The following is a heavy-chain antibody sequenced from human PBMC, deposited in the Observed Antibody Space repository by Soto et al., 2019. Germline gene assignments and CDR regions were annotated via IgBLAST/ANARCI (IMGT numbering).Heavy chain of an antibody. CDR1: GFTFGNYA. CDR3: AKGDATMIVELISWGV. D-gene: IGHD3-22*01. V-gene: IGHV3-23*01. Sequence: DVQLLESGGGLVQPGGSLRLSCAASGFTFGNYAMSWVRQAPGKGLEWVSSISGYGDSTYYADSVKGRFTISRDNSKNTLYLQMTSLRAEATAVYFCAKGDATMIVELISWGVWGQGTLVTVSA. J-gene: IGHJ4*02. CDR2: ISGYGDST.